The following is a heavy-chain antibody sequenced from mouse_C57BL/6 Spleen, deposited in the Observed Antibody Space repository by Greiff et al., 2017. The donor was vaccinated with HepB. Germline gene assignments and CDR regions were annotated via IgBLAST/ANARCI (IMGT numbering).Heavy chain of an antibody. CDR1: GYAFSSYW. CDR2: IYPGDGDT. Sequence: VQLQQSGAELVKPGASVKISCKASGYAFSSYWMNWVKQRPGMGLEWIGQIYPGDGDTNYNGKFKGKATLTADKSSSTAYMQLSSLTSEDSAVYFCARGATVVDAWFAYWGQGTLVTVSA. V-gene: IGHV1-80*01. CDR3: ARGATVVDAWFAY. D-gene: IGHD1-1*01. J-gene: IGHJ3*01.